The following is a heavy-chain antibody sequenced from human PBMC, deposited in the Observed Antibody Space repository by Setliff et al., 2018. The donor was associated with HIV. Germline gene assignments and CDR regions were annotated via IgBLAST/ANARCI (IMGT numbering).Heavy chain of an antibody. CDR3: AKVDTALDY. CDR1: GGSFSGYY. J-gene: IGHJ4*02. CDR2: INHRGST. Sequence: PSETLSLTCAVYGGSFSGYYWSWIRQPPGKGLEWIGEINHRGSTNYNPTLKSRVTISVDTSKNQFSLKLSSLTAAYTAVYYCAKVDTALDYCGQGTLVTVSS. D-gene: IGHD5-18*01. V-gene: IGHV4-34*01.